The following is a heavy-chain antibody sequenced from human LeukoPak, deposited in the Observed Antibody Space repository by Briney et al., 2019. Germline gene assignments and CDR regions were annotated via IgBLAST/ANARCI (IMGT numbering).Heavy chain of an antibody. CDR3: ERGAVGATQGEGYYFVY. D-gene: IGHD1-26*01. V-gene: IGHV4-34*01. J-gene: IGHJ4*02. Sequence: SSETLSLTCAVYGGSFSGYYWSWIHQPPGKGLEWIGEINHSGSTNYNPSLKSRVTISVDTSKNQFSLKLSSVTAADTAVYYCERGAVGATQGEGYYFVYWGQGTLVTVSS. CDR1: GGSFSGYY. CDR2: INHSGST.